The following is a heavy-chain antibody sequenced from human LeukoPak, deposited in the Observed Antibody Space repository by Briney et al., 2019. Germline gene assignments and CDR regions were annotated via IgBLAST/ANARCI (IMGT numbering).Heavy chain of an antibody. CDR3: AKDPHNWGYYFDY. CDR2: IYYSGST. V-gene: IGHV4-59*12. D-gene: IGHD7-27*01. J-gene: IGHJ4*02. Sequence: PSETLSLTCTVSGGSISSYYWSWIRQPPGKGLEWIGYIYYSGSTNYNPSLKSRVTISVDTSKNQFSLKLSSVTAADTAIYYCAKDPHNWGYYFDYWGQGTLVTVSS. CDR1: GGSISSYY.